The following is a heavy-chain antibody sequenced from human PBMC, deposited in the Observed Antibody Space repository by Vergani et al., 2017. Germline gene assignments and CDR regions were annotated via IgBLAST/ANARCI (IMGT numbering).Heavy chain of an antibody. V-gene: IGHV3-15*01. J-gene: IGHJ6*02. CDR2: IKSKTDGGTT. D-gene: IGHD4-17*01. CDR3: TTGFDGDYDLGPYYYYGMDV. Sequence: EVQLVESGGGLVKPGGSLRLSCAASGFTFSNAWMSWVRQAPGKGLEWVGRIKSKTDGGTTDYAAPVKGRFTISRDDSKNTLYLQMNSLKTEDTAVYYCTTGFDGDYDLGPYYYYGMDVWGQGTTVTVSS. CDR1: GFTFSNAW.